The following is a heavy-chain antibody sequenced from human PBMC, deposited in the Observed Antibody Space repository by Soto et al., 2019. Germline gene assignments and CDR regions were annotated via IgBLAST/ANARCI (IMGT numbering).Heavy chain of an antibody. V-gene: IGHV4-59*01. Sequence: PSETLSLTCTVSGGSISSYYWSWIRQPPGKGLEWIGYIYYSGSTNYNPSLKSRVTISVDTSKNQFSLKLSSVTAADTAVYYCARGSIAARRVGWFDPWGQGTLVTVSS. CDR3: ARGSIAARRVGWFDP. D-gene: IGHD6-6*01. J-gene: IGHJ5*02. CDR2: IYYSGST. CDR1: GGSISSYY.